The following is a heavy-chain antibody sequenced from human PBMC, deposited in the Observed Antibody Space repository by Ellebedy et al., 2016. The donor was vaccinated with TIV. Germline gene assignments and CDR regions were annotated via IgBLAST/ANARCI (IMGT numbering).Heavy chain of an antibody. CDR3: AKDLVGYYASEKNAMDV. J-gene: IGHJ6*02. Sequence: GESLKISXAASGFTFTIYAMTWVRQAPGKGLEWVSAISGTGGSTYYAASVKGRFTISRDNSENTLYLQMNSLRAEDTAVYYCAKDLVGYYASEKNAMDVWGQGTTVTVSS. D-gene: IGHD3-10*01. V-gene: IGHV3-23*01. CDR2: ISGTGGST. CDR1: GFTFTIYA.